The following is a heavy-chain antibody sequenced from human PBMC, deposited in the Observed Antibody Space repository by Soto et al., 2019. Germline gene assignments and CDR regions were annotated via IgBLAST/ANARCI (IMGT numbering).Heavy chain of an antibody. CDR1: GFTFSTYS. CDR2: INGASSAI. CDR3: ARAREPGDVQYFVWLNGYFDY. Sequence: GGSLRLSCAASGFTFSTYSMHWVRQAPGRSLEWISYINGASSAIFYADSVKGRFTISRDNAKNSLYLQMGSLTVDDMGVYYCARAREPGDVQYFVWLNGYFDYWGHGTLVTVSS. J-gene: IGHJ4*01. D-gene: IGHD3-9*01. V-gene: IGHV3-48*01.